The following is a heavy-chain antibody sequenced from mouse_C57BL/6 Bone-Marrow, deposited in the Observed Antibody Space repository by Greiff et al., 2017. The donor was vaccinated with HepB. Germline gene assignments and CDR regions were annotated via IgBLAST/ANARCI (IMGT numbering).Heavy chain of an antibody. CDR3: TDFITTVVATNYYAMDY. CDR2: IDPENGDT. V-gene: IGHV14-4*01. J-gene: IGHJ4*01. Sequence: EVKLQESGAELVRPGASVKLSCTASGFNIKDDYMHWVKQRPEQGLEWIGWIDPENGDTEYASKFQGKATITADTSSNTAYLQLSSLTSEDTAVYYCTDFITTVVATNYYAMDYWGQGTSVTVSS. D-gene: IGHD1-1*01. CDR1: GFNIKDDY.